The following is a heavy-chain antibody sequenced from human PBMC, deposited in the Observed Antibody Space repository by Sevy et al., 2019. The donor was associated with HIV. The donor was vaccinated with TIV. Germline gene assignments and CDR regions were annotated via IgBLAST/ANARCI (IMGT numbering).Heavy chain of an antibody. CDR2: ISGSGGST. V-gene: IGHV3-23*01. CDR1: GFTFSSYA. D-gene: IGHD3-16*01. J-gene: IGHJ4*02. Sequence: GGSLRLSCAASGFTFSSYAMSWVRQAPGKGLEWVSGISGSGGSTYYAYSVKGRFTISRDNSKNTVYLQMNSLRAEDTAVYYCAKYTTVWGPVAKSPFDYWGQGTLVTVSS. CDR3: AKYTTVWGPVAKSPFDY.